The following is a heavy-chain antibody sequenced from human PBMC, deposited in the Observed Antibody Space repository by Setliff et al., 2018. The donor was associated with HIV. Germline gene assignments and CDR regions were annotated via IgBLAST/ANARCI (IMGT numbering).Heavy chain of an antibody. J-gene: IGHJ3*01. CDR2: VHHSGVT. Sequence: PSETLSLTCTVSGASIKDYYWNWIRQPPGKGLEWIGFVHHSGVTSYNPSLHSRVIIAVDTSRNQFSLRVNSITAADTALYYCARWGEPTIQAFDVWGRGTMVTV. CDR3: ARWGEPTIQAFDV. D-gene: IGHD1-1*01. CDR1: GASIKDYY. V-gene: IGHV4-59*08.